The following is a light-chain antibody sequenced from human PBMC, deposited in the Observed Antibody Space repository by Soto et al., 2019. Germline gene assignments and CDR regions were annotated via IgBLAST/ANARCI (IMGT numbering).Light chain of an antibody. J-gene: IGKJ1*01. Sequence: EIQMTQSPSSLSASVRDRVTITCRASQGISNYLAWYQQKPGKVPKLLIYAASTLQSGVPSRFSGSGSGTDFPLTISSLQPEDVATSYCQKYDSAPWTFGQGTKVEIK. CDR3: QKYDSAPWT. V-gene: IGKV1-27*01. CDR1: QGISNY. CDR2: AAS.